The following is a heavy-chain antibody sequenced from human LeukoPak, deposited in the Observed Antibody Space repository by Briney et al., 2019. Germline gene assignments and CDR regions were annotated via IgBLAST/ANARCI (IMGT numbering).Heavy chain of an antibody. Sequence: ASVKVSCKASGYTFTGYYMHWVRQAPGQGLEWMGRINPNSGGTNYAQKFQGRVTMTRDTSISTAYMELSSLRSDDTAMYYCTREDPYGSGSHDYWGQGTLVTVSS. J-gene: IGHJ4*02. CDR3: TREDPYGSGSHDY. CDR2: INPNSGGT. V-gene: IGHV1-2*06. CDR1: GYTFTGYY. D-gene: IGHD3-10*01.